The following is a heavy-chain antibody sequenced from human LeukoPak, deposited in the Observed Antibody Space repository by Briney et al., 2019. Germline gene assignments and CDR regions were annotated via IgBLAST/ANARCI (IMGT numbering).Heavy chain of an antibody. CDR2: INPSGGST. J-gene: IGHJ4*02. D-gene: IGHD5-18*01. CDR3: ARADTAMGFDY. V-gene: IGHV1-46*01. CDR1: GYTFTSYY. Sequence: GASVKVSCQASGYTFTSYYMHWVRQAPGQGLEWMGIINPSGGSTSYAQKFQGRVTMTRDMSTSTVYMELSSLRSEDTAVYYCARADTAMGFDYWGQGTLVTVSS.